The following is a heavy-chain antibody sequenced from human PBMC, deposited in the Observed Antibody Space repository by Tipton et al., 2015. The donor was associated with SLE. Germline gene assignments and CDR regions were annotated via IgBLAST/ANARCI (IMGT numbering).Heavy chain of an antibody. CDR2: ISGSSTYK. CDR3: TRSPGMGV. CDR1: GFIFDDYA. Sequence: GSLRLSCAASGFIFDDYAMHWVRRAPGRGLEWISSISGSSTYKWFADSVKGRFTISRDDAKNTLYLQMDSLRAEDTAVYYCTRSPGMGVWGQGTTVTVSS. J-gene: IGHJ6*02. V-gene: IGHV3-21*01.